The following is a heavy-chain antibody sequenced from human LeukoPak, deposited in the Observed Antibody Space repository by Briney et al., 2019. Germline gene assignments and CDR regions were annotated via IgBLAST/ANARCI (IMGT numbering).Heavy chain of an antibody. CDR1: GYTFTSYG. Sequence: ASVKVPCKASGYTFTSYGISWVRQAPGQGLEWMGWISAYNGNTNYAQKLQGRVTMTTDTSTSTAYMELRSLRSDDTAVYYCARVSLTMVRGVLTYYYYGMDVWGQGTTVTVSS. V-gene: IGHV1-18*01. D-gene: IGHD3-10*01. CDR2: ISAYNGNT. J-gene: IGHJ6*02. CDR3: ARVSLTMVRGVLTYYYYGMDV.